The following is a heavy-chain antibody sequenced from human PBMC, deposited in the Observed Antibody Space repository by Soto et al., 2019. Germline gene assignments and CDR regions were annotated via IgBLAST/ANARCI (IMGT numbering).Heavy chain of an antibody. V-gene: IGHV3-21*06. Sequence: GGSLRLSCAASGFTFTRYSMNWVRQAPGKGLEWVASISSTTNYIYYGESLKGRLTISRDNAKNSMYLQMNTLRAEDTAVYYCARESEDRTSNLDYWGQGTLVTVSS. CDR1: GFTFTRYS. CDR3: ARESEDRTSNLDY. J-gene: IGHJ4*02. CDR2: ISSTTNYI.